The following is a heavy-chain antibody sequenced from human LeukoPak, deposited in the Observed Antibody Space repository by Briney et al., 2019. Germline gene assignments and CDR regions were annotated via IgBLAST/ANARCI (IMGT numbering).Heavy chain of an antibody. J-gene: IGHJ6*03. V-gene: IGHV1-69*01. CDR2: IIPMFNTS. D-gene: IGHD2-15*01. CDR3: ARGICSGGSCYKGYYYYYMDV. CDR1: GGTFSTYT. Sequence: SVKVSCKASGGTFSTYTIAWVRLAPGQGLEWMGGIIPMFNTSNYAQKFQGRVTITADESTSTAYMELSSLRSEDTAVYYCARGICSGGSCYKGYYYYYMDVWGKGTTVTISS.